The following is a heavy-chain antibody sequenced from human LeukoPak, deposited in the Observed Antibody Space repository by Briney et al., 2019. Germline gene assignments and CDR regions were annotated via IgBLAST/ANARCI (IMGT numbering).Heavy chain of an antibody. V-gene: IGHV3-30*14. Sequence: GRSLRLSCAASGFTFSSYAMHWVRQAPGKGLEWVAVISYDGSNKYYADSVKGRFTISRDNSKNTLYLQMNSLRAEDTAVYYCARDPGVGWFDPWGQGTLVTVSS. D-gene: IGHD3-10*01. CDR2: ISYDGSNK. CDR1: GFTFSSYA. CDR3: ARDPGVGWFDP. J-gene: IGHJ5*02.